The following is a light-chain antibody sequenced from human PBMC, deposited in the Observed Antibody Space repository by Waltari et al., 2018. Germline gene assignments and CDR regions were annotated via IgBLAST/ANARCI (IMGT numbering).Light chain of an antibody. CDR2: DAS. J-gene: IGKJ2*01. V-gene: IGKV3-20*01. Sequence: EIVLTQSPGTLSLSPGERATLSCRASQSVSRNYLTWYPQKPGQAPRLLIDDASTRATGVPDRFGGSGSGTDFTLTISRLEPEDFAVYYCQQYGDSPPYTFGQGTRLEIK. CDR1: QSVSRNY. CDR3: QQYGDSPPYT.